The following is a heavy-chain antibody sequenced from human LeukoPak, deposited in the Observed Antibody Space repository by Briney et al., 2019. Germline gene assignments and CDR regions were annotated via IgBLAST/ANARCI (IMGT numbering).Heavy chain of an antibody. CDR1: GFTFSRDG. V-gene: IGHV3-33*08. Sequence: AGGSLRLSCAASGFTFSRDGMHWVRQAPGKGLEWVAVIWYDGSNKYYADSVKGRFTISRDNSKNTLYLQMNSLRAEDTAVYYCARETDMDTAGYYYYGMDVWGQGTTVTVSS. CDR3: ARETDMDTAGYYYYGMDV. CDR2: IWYDGSNK. D-gene: IGHD5-18*01. J-gene: IGHJ6*02.